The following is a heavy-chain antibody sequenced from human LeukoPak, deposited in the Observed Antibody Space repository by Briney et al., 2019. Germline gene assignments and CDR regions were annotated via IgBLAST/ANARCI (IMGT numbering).Heavy chain of an antibody. CDR1: GFTFSGYS. J-gene: IGHJ6*03. CDR3: ARDMGTGHYDFWSGYYKDYMDV. V-gene: IGHV3-21*01. D-gene: IGHD3-3*01. Sequence: GGSLRLSCAASGFTFSGYSVNWVRQAPGKGLEWVSSISSSSSYIYYADSVKGRFTISRDNAKNSLYLQMNSLRAEYTAVYYCARDMGTGHYDFWSGYYKDYMDVWGKGTTVTVSS. CDR2: ISSSSSYI.